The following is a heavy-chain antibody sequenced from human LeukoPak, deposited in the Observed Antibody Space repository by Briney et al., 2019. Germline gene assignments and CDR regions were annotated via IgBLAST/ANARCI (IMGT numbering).Heavy chain of an antibody. V-gene: IGHV3-23*01. CDR3: VEGGAPSYYDGSGDAYFDY. D-gene: IGHD3-22*01. CDR2: ISGSGGRT. J-gene: IGHJ4*02. Sequence: GGSLSLSCAASGFTFSSYAMSWVRQAPGKGLEWVSVISGSGGRTSYADSVKGRFTVSRDNSKNTLYLQMNSLRAEDTAVYFCVEGGAPSYYDGSGDAYFDYWGQGPWSPSPQ. CDR1: GFTFSSYA.